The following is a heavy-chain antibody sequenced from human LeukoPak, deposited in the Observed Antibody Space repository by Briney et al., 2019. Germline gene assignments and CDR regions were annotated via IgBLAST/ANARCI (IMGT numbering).Heavy chain of an antibody. CDR2: INHNGNVN. CDR3: ARRDERYFDWLSFDY. D-gene: IGHD3-9*01. J-gene: IGHJ4*02. Sequence: GGSLRLSCAASGFTFSSYWMNWARQAPGKGLEWVASINHNGNVNYYVDSVKGRFTISRDNAKNSLYLQMNSLRAEDTAVYYCARRDERYFDWLSFDYWGQGTLVTVSS. CDR1: GFTFSSYW. V-gene: IGHV3-7*01.